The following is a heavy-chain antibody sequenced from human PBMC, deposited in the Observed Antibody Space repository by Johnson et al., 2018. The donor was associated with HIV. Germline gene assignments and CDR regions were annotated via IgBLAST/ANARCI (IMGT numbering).Heavy chain of an antibody. CDR3: AIIPPGGAGKGADAFDI. CDR2: ISYDGSNK. Sequence: QVQLVESGGGVVQPGRSLRLSCAASGFTFSSYAMHWVRQAPGKGLEWVAVISYDGSNKYYADSVTGRFTISRDNSKNTLYLQMNSLRAEDTAVYYCAIIPPGGAGKGADAFDIWGQGTMVTVSS. V-gene: IGHV3-30-3*01. J-gene: IGHJ3*02. CDR1: GFTFSSYA. D-gene: IGHD1-26*01.